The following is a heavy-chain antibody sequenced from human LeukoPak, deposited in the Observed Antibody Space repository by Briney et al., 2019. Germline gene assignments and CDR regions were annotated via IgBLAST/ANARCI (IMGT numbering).Heavy chain of an antibody. CDR1: GDSITNSNYY. CDR2: IFYNGGP. Sequence: SEALSLTCTASGDSITNSNYYWGWVRQSPGRGLEWLGNIFYNGGPYYNPSFKSRVVISVDTSKNHFSLTLNAVTAADTAVYHCASYSGIYSAFEIWSQGTLVTVSS. CDR3: ASYSGIYSAFEI. J-gene: IGHJ3*02. V-gene: IGHV4-39*07. D-gene: IGHD1-26*01.